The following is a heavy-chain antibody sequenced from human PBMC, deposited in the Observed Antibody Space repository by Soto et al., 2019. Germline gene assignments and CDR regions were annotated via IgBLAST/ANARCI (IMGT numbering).Heavy chain of an antibody. D-gene: IGHD6-6*01. V-gene: IGHV3-23*01. CDR1: GFTFSSYA. Sequence: EVQLLESGGGLVQPGGSLRLSCAASGFTFSSYAMSWVRQAPGKGLEWVSAISGSGGSTYYADSVKGRFTISRDNSKNTLYLQMNSLRAEDTAVYYCAKDSSLFSTAARPGNFDYWGQGTLVTVSS. J-gene: IGHJ4*02. CDR2: ISGSGGST. CDR3: AKDSSLFSTAARPGNFDY.